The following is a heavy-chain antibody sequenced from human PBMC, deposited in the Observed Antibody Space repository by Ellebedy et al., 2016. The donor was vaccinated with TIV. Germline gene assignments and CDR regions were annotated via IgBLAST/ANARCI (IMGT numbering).Heavy chain of an antibody. J-gene: IGHJ4*02. CDR2: MKPKTGDT. CDR1: GYTLTDYD. Sequence: ASVKVSCXASGYTLTDYDINWVRQATGQGLEWMGWMKPKTGDTGYAEKFQGRVTMTRSTSLNIAYMELSSLRSDDTAVYYCTRGTSSGSYRADWGQGTLVTVSS. CDR3: TRGTSSGSYRAD. D-gene: IGHD3-10*01. V-gene: IGHV1-8*01.